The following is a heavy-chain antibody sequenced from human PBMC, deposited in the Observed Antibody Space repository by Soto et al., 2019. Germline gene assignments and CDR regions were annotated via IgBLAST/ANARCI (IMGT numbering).Heavy chain of an antibody. V-gene: IGHV3-30-3*01. CDR1: GFTFSSYA. J-gene: IGHJ4*02. Sequence: GGSLRLSCAASGFTFSSYAMHWVRQAPGKGLEWVAVISYDGSNKYYADSVKGRFTISRDNSKNTLYLQMNSLRAEDTAVYYCARAEMATNLLIDYWSQGTLVTVSS. CDR2: ISYDGSNK. D-gene: IGHD5-12*01. CDR3: ARAEMATNLLIDY.